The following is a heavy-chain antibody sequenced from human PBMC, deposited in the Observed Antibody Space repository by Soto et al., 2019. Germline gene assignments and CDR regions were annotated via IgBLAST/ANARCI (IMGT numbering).Heavy chain of an antibody. CDR2: ISPYNNNT. J-gene: IGHJ4*02. CDR3: ARDQGLLVSPSTVDF. V-gene: IGHV1-18*04. CDR1: GYTFTSYG. D-gene: IGHD2-2*01. Sequence: QAQLVQSGAEVKKPGASVKVSCKTSGYTFTSYGISWMRQAPGQGLEWMGWISPYNNNTNYVQKLQYRVTMTTDASTSTVYMELRSLRSDDTAVYYCARDQGLLVSPSTVDFWGQGTLVTVSS.